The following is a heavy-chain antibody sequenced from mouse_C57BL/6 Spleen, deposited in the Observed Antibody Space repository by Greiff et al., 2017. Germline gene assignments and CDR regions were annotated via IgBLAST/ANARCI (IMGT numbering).Heavy chain of an antibody. Sequence: QVQLQQSGAELARPGASVKLSCKASGYTFTSYGISWVKQRTGQGLEWIGEIYPRSGNTYYNEKFKGKATLTADKSSSTAYMELRSLTSEDSAVYFCARSAYGSSDWYFDVWGTGTTVTVSS. V-gene: IGHV1-81*01. D-gene: IGHD1-1*01. CDR2: IYPRSGNT. CDR1: GYTFTSYG. CDR3: ARSAYGSSDWYFDV. J-gene: IGHJ1*03.